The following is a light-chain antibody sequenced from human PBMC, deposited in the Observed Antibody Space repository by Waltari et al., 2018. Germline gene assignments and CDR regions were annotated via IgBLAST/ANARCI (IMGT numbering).Light chain of an antibody. J-gene: IGLJ2*01. CDR2: DVA. V-gene: IGLV2-14*03. Sequence: QSALNQPAPMSGPPGQSITISCTGTRSDVDGFNFVSWYRQYPGKAPKRIFYDVANRPSGVSHRFSGSRSGNTASLTISGLQAEDEADYYCSLYTSVNTRFGGGTKLTVL. CDR3: SLYTSVNTR. CDR1: RSDVDGFNF.